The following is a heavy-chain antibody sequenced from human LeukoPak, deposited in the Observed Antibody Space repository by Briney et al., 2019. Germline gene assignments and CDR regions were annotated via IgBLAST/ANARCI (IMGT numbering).Heavy chain of an antibody. V-gene: IGHV3-21*01. CDR2: ISSSSSYI. D-gene: IGHD2-21*02. Sequence: PGGSLRLSCAASGFTFSSYAMSWVRQAPGKGLEWVSSISSSSSYIYYADSVKGRFTISRDNAKNSLYLQMNSLRAEDTAVYYCARERCGGDCPFDYWGQGTLVTVSS. CDR3: ARERCGGDCPFDY. CDR1: GFTFSSYA. J-gene: IGHJ4*02.